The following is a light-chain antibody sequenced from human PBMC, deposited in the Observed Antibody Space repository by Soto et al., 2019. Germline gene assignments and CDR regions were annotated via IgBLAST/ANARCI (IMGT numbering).Light chain of an antibody. CDR1: SSDVGGYNY. CDR2: EVS. V-gene: IGLV2-8*01. J-gene: IGLJ1*01. Sequence: QSALTQPPSASGSPGQSVTISCTGTSSDVGGYNYVSWYQQHPGKAPKLMIYEVSKRPSGVPDRFSGSKSGNTASLTLSGLQAEDEVDYYCSSYAGSNNPLVFGTGTKLTVL. CDR3: SSYAGSNNPLV.